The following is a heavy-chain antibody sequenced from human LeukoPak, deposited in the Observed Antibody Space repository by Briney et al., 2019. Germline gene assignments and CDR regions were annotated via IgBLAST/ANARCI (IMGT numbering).Heavy chain of an antibody. D-gene: IGHD5-24*01. CDR2: VYYTGST. V-gene: IGHV4-59*01. CDR1: GGSISNYY. Sequence: SETLSLTCPVSGGSISNYYYWTWIRPPPGKGLEWIGYVYYTGSTNFNPSLKSRVTMSLDPSRNQFSLKLTSLTAADTAVYYCARGAMATTPFFDYWGQGTLVTVSS. J-gene: IGHJ4*02. CDR3: ARGAMATTPFFDY.